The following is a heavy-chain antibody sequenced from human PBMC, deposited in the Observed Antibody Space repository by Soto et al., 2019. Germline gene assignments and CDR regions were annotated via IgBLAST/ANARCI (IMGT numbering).Heavy chain of an antibody. Sequence: PSETLSLTCTVSGGSIKGGDNYWSWIRQSPGKGLEWIGDIYHSGSTHYNPSLQSRLTMSIDTSKSQFSLRLSSVTAADTAVYFCARGRRVVLHYFFDYWGQGALVTVS. V-gene: IGHV4-30-4*01. D-gene: IGHD2-15*01. CDR3: ARGRRVVLHYFFDY. CDR1: GGSIKGGDNY. CDR2: IYHSGST. J-gene: IGHJ4*02.